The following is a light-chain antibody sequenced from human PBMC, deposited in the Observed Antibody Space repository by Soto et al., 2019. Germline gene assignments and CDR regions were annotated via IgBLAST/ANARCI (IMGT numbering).Light chain of an antibody. J-gene: IGKJ4*01. CDR3: QQYDSYPLT. CDR2: ASS. CDR1: QGIRTW. V-gene: IGKV1D-16*01. Sequence: DVQMTQSPSSLSASVGDRVTITCRASQGIRTWLVWYQQKPDTAPRSLIFASSRLQSGVPSRFSGSGSETEFTLTIDRLQPEDFATYYCQQYDSYPLTFGGGTRVEV.